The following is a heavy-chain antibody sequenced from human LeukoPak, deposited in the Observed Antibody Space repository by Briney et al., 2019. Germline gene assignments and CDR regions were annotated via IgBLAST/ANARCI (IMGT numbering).Heavy chain of an antibody. CDR1: GDSGGSISSNSYY. CDR3: ARGQTDGYKGNAFDI. Sequence: PSETLSLTCTFSGDSGGSISSNSYYWGWIRQPPGKGLEWIGTMYYSGSTYYNPSLKSRVTISLGASKDQFSLKVTSVTAADTAVYYCARGQTDGYKGNAFDICGQGTMVTVSS. V-gene: IGHV4-39*07. D-gene: IGHD5-24*01. CDR2: MYYSGST. J-gene: IGHJ3*02.